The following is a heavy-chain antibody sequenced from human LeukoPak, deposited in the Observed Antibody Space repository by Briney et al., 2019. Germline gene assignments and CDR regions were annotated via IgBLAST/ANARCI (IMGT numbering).Heavy chain of an antibody. D-gene: IGHD4-11*01. J-gene: IGHJ3*02. CDR2: IYYSGST. CDR1: GGSISSYY. CDR3: ARVGTTVTTWSSFDI. V-gene: IGHV4-59*01. Sequence: SETLSLTCTVSGGSISSYYWSWIRQPPGKGLEWIGYIYYSGSTNYNPSLKSRVTISVDTSKNQSSLKLSSVTAADTAVYYCARVGTTVTTWSSFDIWGQGTMVTVSS.